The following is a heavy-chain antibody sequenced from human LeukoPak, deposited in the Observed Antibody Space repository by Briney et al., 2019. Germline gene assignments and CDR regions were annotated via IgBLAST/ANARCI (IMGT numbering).Heavy chain of an antibody. Sequence: SVTDSFKATRGTFSSYVISWVRQAPAQGREWMGGIIHIFGTANYAQKLQGRVTSATDESTSTAYLELSSLRSEDTAVYYGGLIYCCSTSCYKEFNWFDPWGQGTLVTVSS. V-gene: IGHV1-69*05. D-gene: IGHD2-2*02. CDR2: IIHIFGTA. J-gene: IGHJ5*02. CDR1: RGTFSSYV. CDR3: GLIYCCSTSCYKEFNWFDP.